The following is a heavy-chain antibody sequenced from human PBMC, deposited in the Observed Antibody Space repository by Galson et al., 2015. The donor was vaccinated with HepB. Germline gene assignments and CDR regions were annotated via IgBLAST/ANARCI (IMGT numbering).Heavy chain of an antibody. CDR2: IYYSGST. Sequence: SETLSLTCTVSGGSISSYYWSWIRQPPGKGLEWIGYIYYSGSTNYNPSLKSRVTISVDTSKNQFSLKLSSVTAADTAVYYCARGGFWGGSYYTYWGQGTLVTVSS. D-gene: IGHD1-26*01. CDR1: GGSISSYY. CDR3: ARGGFWGGSYYTY. V-gene: IGHV4-59*01. J-gene: IGHJ4*02.